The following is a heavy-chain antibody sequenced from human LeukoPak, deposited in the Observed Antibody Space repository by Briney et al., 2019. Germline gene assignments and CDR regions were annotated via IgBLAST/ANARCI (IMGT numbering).Heavy chain of an antibody. J-gene: IGHJ4*02. V-gene: IGHV3-23*01. CDR3: AKGITVTGSTRGYFDY. Sequence: GGSLRLSCAASGFTFSNYGMSWVRQAPGKGLECVSVIIVGGGTIYYAQSVKGRFTISRDNSKSTLYLKTNSLRAEDTAIYYCAKGITVTGSTRGYFDYWGQGTLVTVSS. D-gene: IGHD4-11*01. CDR2: IIVGGGTI. CDR1: GFTFSNYG.